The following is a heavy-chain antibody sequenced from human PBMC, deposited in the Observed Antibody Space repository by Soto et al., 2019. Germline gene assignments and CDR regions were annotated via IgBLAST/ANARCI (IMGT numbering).Heavy chain of an antibody. J-gene: IGHJ5*02. CDR2: IKQDGSES. Sequence: GGSLRLSCAASGFPFSNYWMSWVRQAPGKGLEWVANIKQDGSESNYADSVKCLFTISRDNAENSLYLQMTSLRAEDTAVYYCASARHIGPWAQGTMVTVSS. CDR3: ASARHIGP. D-gene: IGHD2-21*01. V-gene: IGHV3-7*01. CDR1: GFPFSNYW.